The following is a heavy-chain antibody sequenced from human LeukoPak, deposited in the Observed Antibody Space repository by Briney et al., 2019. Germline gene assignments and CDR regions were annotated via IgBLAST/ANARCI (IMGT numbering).Heavy chain of an antibody. CDR2: IIPILGIA. D-gene: IGHD2-15*01. Sequence: ASVKVSCKASGYTFTSYDINWVRQAPGQGLEWMGRIIPILGIANYAQKFQGRVTITADKSTSTAYMELSSLRSEDTAVYYCARDGNRGVPFDPWGQGTLVTVSS. J-gene: IGHJ5*02. CDR1: GYTFTSYD. V-gene: IGHV1-69*04. CDR3: ARDGNRGVPFDP.